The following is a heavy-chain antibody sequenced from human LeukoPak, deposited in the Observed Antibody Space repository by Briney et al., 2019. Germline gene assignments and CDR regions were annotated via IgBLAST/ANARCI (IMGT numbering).Heavy chain of an antibody. V-gene: IGHV4-34*01. J-gene: IGHJ5*02. CDR2: INHSGST. CDR3: ARRTGYRHWFDL. Sequence: SETLSLICAVCGGSIITYYWSWIRQPPGKGLEWIGEINHSGSTNYNPSLKSRVTIPVDTSKNQLPLKLSSVTAADTAVYYCARRTGYRHWFDLWGQGTLVTVSA. CDR1: GGSIITYY. D-gene: IGHD6-13*01.